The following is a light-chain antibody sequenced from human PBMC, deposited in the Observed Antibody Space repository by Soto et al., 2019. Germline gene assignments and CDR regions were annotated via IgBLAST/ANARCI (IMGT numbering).Light chain of an antibody. CDR3: SSYTSGSTLVV. V-gene: IGLV2-14*01. CDR1: SSDVGAYKY. J-gene: IGLJ3*02. CDR2: EVS. Sequence: QSVLTQPASVSGSPGQSIAVSCTGTSSDVGAYKYVSWYQQHPGKAPKLIIYEVSNRPSGVSNRFSGSKSGNTASLTISGLQTEDEADYYCSSYTSGSTLVVFGGGTKLTVL.